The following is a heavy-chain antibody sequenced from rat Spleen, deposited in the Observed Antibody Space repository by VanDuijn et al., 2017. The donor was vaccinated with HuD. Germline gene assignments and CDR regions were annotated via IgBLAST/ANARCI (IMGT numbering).Heavy chain of an antibody. Sequence: EVQLVESGGDLVQPGRSLKLSCAASGFTFSDYNMAWVRQAPKKGLEWVAYISFDGGSTYYRDSVKGRFTVSRDNAKSTLYLQMNSLRSEDTATYYCARQGTSVARYYWYFDFWGPGTMVTVSS. CDR3: ARQGTSVARYYWYFDF. CDR1: GFTFSDYN. D-gene: IGHD1-8*01. V-gene: IGHV5-22*01. CDR2: ISFDGGST. J-gene: IGHJ1*01.